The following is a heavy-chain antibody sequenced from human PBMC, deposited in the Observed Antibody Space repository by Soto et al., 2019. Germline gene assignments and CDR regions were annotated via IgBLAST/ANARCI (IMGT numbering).Heavy chain of an antibody. CDR2: IWYDGSNK. Sequence: QVQLVESGGGVVQPGRSLRLSCAASGFTFSSYGMHWVRQAPGKGLEWVAVIWYDGSNKYYADSVKGRFTISRDNSKITLDLNMTRPRAQDTTVYYCAKDAPHYYDSSGYPGYFDYWCQGTLVSVSS. CDR3: AKDAPHYYDSSGYPGYFDY. D-gene: IGHD3-22*01. CDR1: GFTFSSYG. V-gene: IGHV3-33*06. J-gene: IGHJ4*02.